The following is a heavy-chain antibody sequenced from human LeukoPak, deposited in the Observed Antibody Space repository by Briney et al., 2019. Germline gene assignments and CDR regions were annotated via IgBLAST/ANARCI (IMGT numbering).Heavy chain of an antibody. CDR3: VRTCDAVTGAFDI. Sequence: PGGSLRLSCAASGFTFRDYYMSRIRQAPGKGLEWVSYISSSGSYTKKADSVEGRFTISRDNAKNLMYLQMNSLRAEDTAVYYCVRTCDAVTGAFDIWGQGTMVTVSS. CDR2: ISSSGSYT. J-gene: IGHJ3*02. D-gene: IGHD2-21*01. V-gene: IGHV3-11*03. CDR1: GFTFRDYY.